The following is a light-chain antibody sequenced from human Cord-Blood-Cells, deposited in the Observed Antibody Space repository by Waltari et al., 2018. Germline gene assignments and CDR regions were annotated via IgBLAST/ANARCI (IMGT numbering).Light chain of an antibody. CDR2: GNR. V-gene: IGLV1-40*01. CDR3: QSYDSSLSGWV. Sequence: QSVLTQPPSVAGTPGQRGTISCTGSSCNIEAGYDVHWYQQLPETAPKLLIYGNRNPVSGVPHRFSGSTSVNSASLASLGLHAAVAADYYCQSYDSSLSGWVFGGGTRLTVL. J-gene: IGLJ3*02. CDR1: SCNIEAGYD.